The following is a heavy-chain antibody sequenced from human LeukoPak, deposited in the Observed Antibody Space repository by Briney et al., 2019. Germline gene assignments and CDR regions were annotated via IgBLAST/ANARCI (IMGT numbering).Heavy chain of an antibody. CDR2: IYYSGST. J-gene: IGHJ4*02. V-gene: IGHV4-39*01. Sequence: PSETLSLTCTVSGGSISSSSYYWGWIRQPPGKGLEWIGSIYYSGSTYYNPSLKSRVTISVDTSKNQFSLKLSSVTAADTAVYYCARTLDPTIHDYYDSSGYWYYFDYWGQGTLVTVSS. CDR1: GGSISSSSYY. D-gene: IGHD3-22*01. CDR3: ARTLDPTIHDYYDSSGYWYYFDY.